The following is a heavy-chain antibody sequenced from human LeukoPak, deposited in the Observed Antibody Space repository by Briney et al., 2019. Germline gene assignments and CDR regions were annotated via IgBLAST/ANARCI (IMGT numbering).Heavy chain of an antibody. CDR3: AKNTVTPSRTWCYFDS. V-gene: IGHV1-69*13. Sequence: SVKVSYKASGGTFSNNAINWVRQAPGQGLEWMGGIIPIFGTANYAQKFQGSVSITADESTRTAYMELYSLRSDDTAVYHCAKNTVTPSRTWCYFDSWGQGTLVTVSS. D-gene: IGHD4-11*01. CDR2: IIPIFGTA. J-gene: IGHJ4*02. CDR1: GGTFSNNA.